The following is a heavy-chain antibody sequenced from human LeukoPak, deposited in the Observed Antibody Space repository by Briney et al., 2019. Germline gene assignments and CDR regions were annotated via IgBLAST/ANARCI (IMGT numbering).Heavy chain of an antibody. V-gene: IGHV3-23*01. J-gene: IGHJ3*02. Sequence: GGSLRLSCAASGFIFSDYGITWVRQAPGKGLEWVSGISGSGANTYFADSVKGRSTISRDNSKNTVYLQMNSLRAEDTAVYYCVTSINAVSVVISHADAFDIWGQGTMVTVSS. D-gene: IGHD3-22*01. CDR3: VTSINAVSVVISHADAFDI. CDR2: ISGSGANT. CDR1: GFIFSDYG.